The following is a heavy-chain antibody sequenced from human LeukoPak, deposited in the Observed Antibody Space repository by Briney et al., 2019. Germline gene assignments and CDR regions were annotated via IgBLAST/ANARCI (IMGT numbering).Heavy chain of an antibody. CDR3: ATILHSSGWIYFDY. D-gene: IGHD6-19*01. V-gene: IGHV3-53*01. Sequence: GGSLRRSCAASGFTVSSNYMSWVRQAPGKGLEWVSIFYGGGSTYYADSVKGRFTLSRDTSKNTLYLQMNSLRAEDTAVYYCATILHSSGWIYFDYWGQGTLVTVSS. CDR2: FYGGGST. J-gene: IGHJ4*02. CDR1: GFTVSSNY.